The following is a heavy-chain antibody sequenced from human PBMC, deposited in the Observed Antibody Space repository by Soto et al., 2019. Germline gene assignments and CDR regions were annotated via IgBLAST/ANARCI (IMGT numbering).Heavy chain of an antibody. CDR1: GFTFSNYG. J-gene: IGHJ4*02. CDR2: ISYDGSNK. V-gene: IGHV3-30*03. D-gene: IGHD6-13*01. Sequence: QVQLAESGGGVVQPGRSLRLSCAASGFTFSNYGMHWVRQAPGKGLEWVAVISYDGSNKYYEDSVKGRVTISRDNSKNTLSLQMNSLRPEDTAVYYCARASRSSSNEPTFEYWGQGTLVTVSP. CDR3: ARASRSSSNEPTFEY.